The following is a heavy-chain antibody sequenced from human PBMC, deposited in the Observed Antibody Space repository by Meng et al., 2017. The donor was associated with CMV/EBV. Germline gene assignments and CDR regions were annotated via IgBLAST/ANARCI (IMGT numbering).Heavy chain of an antibody. J-gene: IGHJ3*02. D-gene: IGHD6-13*01. V-gene: IGHV3-74*01. Sequence: FSFIGSSLHWVRHGPGKGLVWVSRVNIEGSIISYAASVQGRFTISRDNAKNTLYLQMNSLRAEDTAVYYCVRAGGIAAAVAASAFDIWGQGTMVTVSS. CDR2: VNIEGSII. CDR3: VRAGGIAAAVAASAFDI. CDR1: FSFIGSS.